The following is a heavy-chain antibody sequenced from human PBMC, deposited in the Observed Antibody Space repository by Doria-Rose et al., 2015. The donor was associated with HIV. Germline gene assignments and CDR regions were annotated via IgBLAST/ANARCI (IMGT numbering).Heavy chain of an antibody. CDR3: ARIKSSRWYHKYYFDF. CDR1: GVSLSSPGMG. Sequence: QESGPVLVKPTETLTLTCTVSGVSLSSPGMGVSWIRQPPGKALEWLANMCSDDEGSYKTSLKSRLTISRSTSKSQVVLTMTDVDPVDTATYYCARIKSSRWYHKYYFDFWGQGPLVIVSA. D-gene: IGHD6-13*01. J-gene: IGHJ4*02. V-gene: IGHV2-26*01. CDR2: MCSDDEG.